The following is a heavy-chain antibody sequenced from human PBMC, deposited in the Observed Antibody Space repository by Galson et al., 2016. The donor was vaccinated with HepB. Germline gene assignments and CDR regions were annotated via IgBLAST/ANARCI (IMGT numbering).Heavy chain of an antibody. J-gene: IGHJ5*02. V-gene: IGHV4-39*01. Sequence: SETLSLTCTVSGGSISTISYYWGWIRQPPGKGLEWIGSIYSSGSTYYNSSLNSRVTISVDTSKNEFSLKLSSVTAADSAIYYCARGKFRTCSGSDCALNWSDPWGQGTLVTVSS. D-gene: IGHD2-21*02. CDR1: GGSISTISYY. CDR3: ARGKFRTCSGSDCALNWSDP. CDR2: IYSSGST.